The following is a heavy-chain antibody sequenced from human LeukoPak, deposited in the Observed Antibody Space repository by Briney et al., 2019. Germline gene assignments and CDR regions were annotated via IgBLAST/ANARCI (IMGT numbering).Heavy chain of an antibody. V-gene: IGHV3-30*02. CDR1: GFTFSSYG. Sequence: GGSLRLSCAASGFTFSSYGMHWVRQAPGKGLEWVAFIRYDGSNKYYADSVKGRFTISRDNSKNTLYLQMNSLRAEDTAVYYCAKEGSAANYYYYMDVWGKGTTVTVSS. CDR3: AKEGSAANYYYYMDV. J-gene: IGHJ6*03. D-gene: IGHD2-2*01. CDR2: IRYDGSNK.